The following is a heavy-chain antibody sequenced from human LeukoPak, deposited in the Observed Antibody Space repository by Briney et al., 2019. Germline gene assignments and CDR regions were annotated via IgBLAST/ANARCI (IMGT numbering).Heavy chain of an antibody. V-gene: IGHV3-7*01. J-gene: IGHJ4*02. Sequence: PGGSLRLSCAASGFTFSSYWMSWVRQAPGKGLEWVANIKQDGSEKYYVDSVKGRFTISRDNAKNSLYLQMNSLRAEDTAVYYCARDCQELAIGHDYWGQGTLVTVSS. CDR1: GFTFSSYW. D-gene: IGHD6-13*01. CDR3: ARDCQELAIGHDY. CDR2: IKQDGSEK.